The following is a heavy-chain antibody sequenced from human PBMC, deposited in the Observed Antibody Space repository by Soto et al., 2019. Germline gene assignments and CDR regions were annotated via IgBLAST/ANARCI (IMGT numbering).Heavy chain of an antibody. CDR3: ARHGILDP. CDR1: GGTFSSYT. V-gene: IGHV1-69*02. J-gene: IGHJ5*02. Sequence: QVQLVQSGAEVKKPGSSVKVSCKASGGTFSSYTISWVRQAPGQGLEWMGRIIPILGIANYAQKFQGRVTMTADKSTSTAYMELSSLRSVDTAVYYCARHGILDPWGQGTLVTVSS. D-gene: IGHD5-18*01. CDR2: IIPILGIA.